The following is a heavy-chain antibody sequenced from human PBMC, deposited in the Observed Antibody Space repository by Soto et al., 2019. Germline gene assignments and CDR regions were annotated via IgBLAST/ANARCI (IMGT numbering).Heavy chain of an antibody. CDR3: ARGGWSNDY. CDR1: GISMSNMY. V-gene: IGHV4-59*01. Sequence: QVQLQESGPRLVKPSETLSLTCTVSGISMSNMYWSWIRQPPGKRLEWIGYVHYSGSTSYNPSLKSRVTISVDTSKSQLSLKLSSVTAADTAVYFCARGGWSNDYWGQGTLVTVSS. J-gene: IGHJ4*02. D-gene: IGHD6-19*01. CDR2: VHYSGST.